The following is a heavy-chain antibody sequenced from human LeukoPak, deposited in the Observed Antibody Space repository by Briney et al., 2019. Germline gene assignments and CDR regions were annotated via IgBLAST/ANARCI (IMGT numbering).Heavy chain of an antibody. V-gene: IGHV1-69*13. J-gene: IGHJ5*02. Sequence: EASVKVSCKASGGTFSSYAISWVRQAPGQGLEWMGGIIPIFGTANYAQKFQGRVTITADESTSTAYMGLSSLRSEDTAVYYCAREEIYYDSSGYSKGWFDPWGQGTLVTVSS. CDR2: IIPIFGTA. CDR1: GGTFSSYA. CDR3: AREEIYYDSSGYSKGWFDP. D-gene: IGHD3-22*01.